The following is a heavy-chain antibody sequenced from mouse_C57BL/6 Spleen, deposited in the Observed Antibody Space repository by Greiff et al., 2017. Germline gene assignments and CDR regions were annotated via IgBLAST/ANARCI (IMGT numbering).Heavy chain of an antibody. V-gene: IGHV3-6*01. CDR3: AREGGNYDAMDY. CDR2: ISYDGSN. D-gene: IGHD1-1*02. J-gene: IGHJ4*01. CDR1: GYSITSGYY. Sequence: ESGPGLVQPSQSLSLTCSVTGYSITSGYYWNWIRQFPGNKLEWMGYISYDGSNNYNPSLKNRISITRDTSKNQFFLKLNTVTTEDTATYYCAREGGNYDAMDYWGQGTSVTVSS.